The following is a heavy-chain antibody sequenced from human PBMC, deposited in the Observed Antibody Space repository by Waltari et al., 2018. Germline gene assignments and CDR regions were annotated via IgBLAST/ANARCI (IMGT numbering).Heavy chain of an antibody. Sequence: QVHLQESGPGLAKPSQTLSLTCSVSGASITSGDYSWSWIRQPPGKGLEWIGYISYSGTTYYTPSLKSRFSISLDTAKNDFSLEVRSVTAADTAMYYCARVDTIFGVVPHADAFDIWGQGTMVAVAS. CDR3: ARVDTIFGVVPHADAFDI. CDR1: GASITSGDYS. V-gene: IGHV4-30-4*08. D-gene: IGHD3-3*01. CDR2: ISYSGTT. J-gene: IGHJ3*02.